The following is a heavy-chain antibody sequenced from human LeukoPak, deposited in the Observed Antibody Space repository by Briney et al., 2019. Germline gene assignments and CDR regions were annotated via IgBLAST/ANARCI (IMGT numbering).Heavy chain of an antibody. Sequence: GSLRLSCAASGFTFSTYWMSWVRQPPGKGLEWIGEINHSGSTNYNPSLKTRVTISIDTSNNQFSLKLSSVTAADTAVYYCARGRGVKYNSDRIYSFDYWGQGTLVTVSS. V-gene: IGHV4-34*01. CDR3: ARGRGVKYNSDRIYSFDY. CDR2: INHSGST. D-gene: IGHD1-1*01. J-gene: IGHJ4*02. CDR1: GFTFSTYW.